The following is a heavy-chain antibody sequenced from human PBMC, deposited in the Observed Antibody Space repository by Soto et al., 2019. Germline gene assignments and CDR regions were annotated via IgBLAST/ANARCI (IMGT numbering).Heavy chain of an antibody. CDR2: IYYSGST. D-gene: IGHD4-17*01. V-gene: IGHV4-31*03. CDR1: GGSISSGGYY. Sequence: SETLSLTCTVSGGSISSGGYYWSWIRQHPGKGLEWIGYIYYSGSTYYNPSLKSRVTISVDTSKNQFSLKLSSVTAADTAVYYCARDRYGDPNYYYYGTDVWGQGTTVTVSS. CDR3: ARDRYGDPNYYYYGTDV. J-gene: IGHJ6*02.